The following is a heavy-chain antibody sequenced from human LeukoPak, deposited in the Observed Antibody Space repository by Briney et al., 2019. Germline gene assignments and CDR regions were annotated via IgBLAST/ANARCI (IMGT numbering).Heavy chain of an antibody. J-gene: IGHJ6*03. V-gene: IGHV3-21*01. CDR1: GFTFSSYW. D-gene: IGHD4-17*01. CDR3: ARDRRYGAAYMDV. Sequence: NPGGSLRLSCAASGFTFSSYWMHWVRQAPGKGLEWVSSISSSSSYIYYADSVKGRFTISRDKAKNSLYLQMNSLRAEDTAVYYCARDRRYGAAYMDVWGKGTTVTVSS. CDR2: ISSSSSYI.